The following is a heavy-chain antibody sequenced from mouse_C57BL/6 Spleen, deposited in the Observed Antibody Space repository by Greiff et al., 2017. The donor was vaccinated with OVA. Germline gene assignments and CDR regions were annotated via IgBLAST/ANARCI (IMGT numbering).Heavy chain of an antibody. D-gene: IGHD1-1*02. V-gene: IGHV5-9-1*02. CDR3: TRDGGSILYYAMDY. CDR1: GFTFSSYA. J-gene: IGHJ4*01. CDR2: ISSGGDYI. Sequence: EVKLVESGEGLVKPGGSLKLSCAASGFTFSSYAMSWVRQTPEKRLEWVAYISSGGDYIYYADTVKGRFTISRDNARNTLYLQMSSLKSEDTAMYYCTRDGGSILYYAMDYWGQGTSVTVSS.